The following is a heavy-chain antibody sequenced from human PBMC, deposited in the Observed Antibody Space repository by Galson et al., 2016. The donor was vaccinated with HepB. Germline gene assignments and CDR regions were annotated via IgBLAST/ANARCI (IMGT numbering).Heavy chain of an antibody. J-gene: IGHJ4*02. V-gene: IGHV4-38-2*02. D-gene: IGHD6-13*01. Sequence: LSLTCSVSGSSIRSGYFWVWIRQPPGKELEWIGSIYHSGTTYYNPSLKSRITMSIDTSKNQFSLRLKSVTAADTAVYYCARDLEAAPGCLDIDFWGQGTLVTVSS. CDR1: GSSIRSGYF. CDR2: IYHSGTT. CDR3: ARDLEAAPGCLDIDF.